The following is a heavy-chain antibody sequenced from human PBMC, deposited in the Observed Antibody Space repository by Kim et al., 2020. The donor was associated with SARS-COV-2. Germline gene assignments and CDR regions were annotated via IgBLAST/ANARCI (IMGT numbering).Heavy chain of an antibody. CDR3: ARSNSEIESHRIGVYFHH. D-gene: IGHD3-10*01. V-gene: IGHV3-11*06. Sequence: ERGQFTISRDNAKNSVFLQMNSLRAEDTAVYYCARSNSEIESHRIGVYFHHWGQGTLVTVSS. J-gene: IGHJ1*01.